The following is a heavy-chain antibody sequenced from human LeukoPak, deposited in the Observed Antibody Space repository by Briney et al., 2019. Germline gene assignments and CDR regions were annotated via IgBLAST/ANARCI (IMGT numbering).Heavy chain of an antibody. V-gene: IGHV4-59*08. J-gene: IGHJ4*02. CDR1: GGSISSYF. CDR3: ARQAHDSGGSLYHFDY. CDR2: MYYTGST. D-gene: IGHD4-23*01. Sequence: PSETLSLTCSVSGGSISSYFWSWIRQPPGKGLEWIGSMYYTGSTNYNPSLKSRVTISVDTSKTQYSLKLSSVTAADTAVYYCARQAHDSGGSLYHFDYWGQGTLVTVSS.